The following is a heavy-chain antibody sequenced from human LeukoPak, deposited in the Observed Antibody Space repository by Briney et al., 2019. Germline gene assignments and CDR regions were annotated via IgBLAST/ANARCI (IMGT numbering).Heavy chain of an antibody. CDR1: GYSFTSYW. Sequence: GESLNISCKGSGYSFTSYWIGGVRQMPGKGLGWMGIIYPGEAHTRYRPSFQGQLTISADKSIRTDYPQWSRLKPSDTAMYCCALPTGKAAWDPFDIWGQGTMVTVSS. J-gene: IGHJ3*02. V-gene: IGHV5-51*01. CDR3: ALPTGKAAWDPFDI. D-gene: IGHD6-13*01. CDR2: IYPGEAHT.